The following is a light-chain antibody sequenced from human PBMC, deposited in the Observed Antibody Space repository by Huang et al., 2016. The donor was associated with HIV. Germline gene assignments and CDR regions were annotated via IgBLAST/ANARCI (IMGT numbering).Light chain of an antibody. CDR3: QQYDDYTYT. V-gene: IGKV1-5*02. CDR2: DAS. CDR1: QGISSW. Sequence: DIQMTQSPSTLSASVGDRVTIICRASQGISSWLAWYQQKPGKAPKLLIYDASSLERGVPSRFSGSGSGTEFTLTISSLQPDDSATYYCQQYDDYTYTFGRGTKLEIK. J-gene: IGKJ2*01.